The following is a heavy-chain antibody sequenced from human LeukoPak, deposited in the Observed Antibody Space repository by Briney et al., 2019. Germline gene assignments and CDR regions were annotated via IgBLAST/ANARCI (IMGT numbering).Heavy chain of an antibody. Sequence: SVKVSCKASGYTFTGYYMHWVRQAPGQGLEWMGWINPNSGGTNYAQKFQGRVTMTRDTSISTAYMELSRLRSDDTAVYYCARGVVGFYDWAHWFDPWGQGTLVTVSS. CDR1: GYTFTGYY. V-gene: IGHV1-2*02. CDR2: INPNSGGT. CDR3: ARGVVGFYDWAHWFDP. D-gene: IGHD3-16*01. J-gene: IGHJ5*02.